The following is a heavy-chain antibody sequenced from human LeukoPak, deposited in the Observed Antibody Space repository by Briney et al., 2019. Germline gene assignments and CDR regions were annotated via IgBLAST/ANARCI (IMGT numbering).Heavy chain of an antibody. Sequence: GGSLRLSCAASGFTFSSYSMNWVRQAPGKGLEWVSAISGSGGNTYYADSVKGRFTISRDNSKNTMYLQMNSLRAEDTAVYYCAKDRRAGSYDYWGQGTLVTVSS. CDR1: GFTFSSYS. V-gene: IGHV3-23*01. J-gene: IGHJ4*02. CDR2: ISGSGGNT. D-gene: IGHD3-10*01. CDR3: AKDRRAGSYDY.